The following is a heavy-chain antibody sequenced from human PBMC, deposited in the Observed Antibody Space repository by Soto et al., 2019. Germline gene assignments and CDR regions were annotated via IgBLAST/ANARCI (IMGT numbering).Heavy chain of an antibody. CDR2: VYYSGSI. CDR3: AGSPTISPRLNNWFDP. Sequence: SETLSLTCTVSGGSISSHYWSWIRQPPGKGLEWIGHVYYSGSINYNPPLKSRVTISLDPSKNQFSLKLSSVTAADTAVYYCAGSPTISPRLNNWFDPWGQGTLVTVS. V-gene: IGHV4-59*11. J-gene: IGHJ5*02. D-gene: IGHD6-6*01. CDR1: GGSISSHY.